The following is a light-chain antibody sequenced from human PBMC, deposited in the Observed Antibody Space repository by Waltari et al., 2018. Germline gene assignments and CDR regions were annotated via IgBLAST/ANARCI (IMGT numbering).Light chain of an antibody. J-gene: IGLJ3*02. Sequence: HSALTQPPSASGSPGQSVTIPSTGTSSAIGGHNFVSWYQQNPGKAPKLIIYDVTKRPSGVPDRISASKSGNTASLTVSGLQADDEADYHCSSYTGSDWVFGGGTKLTVL. V-gene: IGLV2-8*01. CDR3: SSYTGSDWV. CDR1: SSAIGGHNF. CDR2: DVT.